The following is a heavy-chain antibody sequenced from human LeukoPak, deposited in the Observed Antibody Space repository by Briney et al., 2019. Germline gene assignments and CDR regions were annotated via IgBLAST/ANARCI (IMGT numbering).Heavy chain of an antibody. V-gene: IGHV4-30-4*01. D-gene: IGHD4-23*01. CDR2: IYYSGST. Sequence: SQTLSLTCTVSGGSISSGDYYCSWISQPPGKGLEWIGYIYYSGSTYYNPSLKSRVTISVDTSKNQFSLKLSSVTAADTAVYYCARERHGGNFGLDYWGQGTLVTVSS. J-gene: IGHJ4*02. CDR3: ARERHGGNFGLDY. CDR1: GGSISSGDYY.